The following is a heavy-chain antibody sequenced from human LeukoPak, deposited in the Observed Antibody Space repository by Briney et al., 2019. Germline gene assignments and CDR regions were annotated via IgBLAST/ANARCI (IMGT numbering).Heavy chain of an antibody. V-gene: IGHV3-13*01. J-gene: IGHJ4*02. Sequence: GGSLRLSCAASGFTFSNYDMPWVRQPTGKGLEWVSAIGLGGDTYYSGSVKGRFTISRENAKNSVYLQMNSLRAGDTAVYYCARGDSSAGWDWGQGTLVTVSS. CDR2: IGLGGDT. CDR3: ARGDSSAGWD. CDR1: GFTFSNYD. D-gene: IGHD2-15*01.